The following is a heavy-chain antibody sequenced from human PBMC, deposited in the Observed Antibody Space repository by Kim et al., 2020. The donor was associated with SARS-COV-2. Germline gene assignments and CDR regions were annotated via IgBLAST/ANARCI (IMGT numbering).Heavy chain of an antibody. J-gene: IGHJ6*02. V-gene: IGHV3-21*01. CDR3: ARNQGITIFGVAVEGYYYCGMDV. CDR2: ISSSSSYI. Sequence: GGSLRLSCAASGFTFSSYSMNWVRQAPGKGLEWVSSISSSSSYIYYADSVKGRFTISRDNAKNSLYLQMNSLRAEDTAVYYCARNQGITIFGVAVEGYYYCGMDVWGQGTTVTASS. D-gene: IGHD3-3*01. CDR1: GFTFSSYS.